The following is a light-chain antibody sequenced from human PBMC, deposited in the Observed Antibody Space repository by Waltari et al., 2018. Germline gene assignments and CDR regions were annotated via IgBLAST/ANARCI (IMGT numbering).Light chain of an antibody. CDR2: DVT. Sequence: QSALTQPASVSGSPGQSSTIPCTGTSSDVGTYDYVSWYQQHPGKAPKLMIYDVTKRPSGIANRFSGSKSGNTASLTISGLQAEDEADYYCSSYTTSSTVYVFGTGTKVTVL. CDR3: SSYTTSSTVYV. CDR1: SSDVGTYDY. V-gene: IGLV2-14*03. J-gene: IGLJ1*01.